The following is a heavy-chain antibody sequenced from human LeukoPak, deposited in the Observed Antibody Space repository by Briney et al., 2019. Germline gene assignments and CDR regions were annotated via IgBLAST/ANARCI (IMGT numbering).Heavy chain of an antibody. CDR3: AKVESSGNTLTTSFEY. V-gene: IGHV3-23*01. CDR2: ISGSSGNT. J-gene: IGHJ4*02. CDR1: GFTFSNFA. D-gene: IGHD4-17*01. Sequence: GGSLRLSCVASGFTFSNFAMTWVRQAPGKGLEWVSAISGSSGNTYYADSVRGRFTISRDNSKNTLYLQMNSLRAEDSAVYYCAKVESSGNTLTTSFEYWGQGTLVTVSS.